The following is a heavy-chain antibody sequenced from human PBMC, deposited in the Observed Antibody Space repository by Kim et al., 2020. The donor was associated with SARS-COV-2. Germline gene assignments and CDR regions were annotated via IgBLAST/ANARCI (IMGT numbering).Heavy chain of an antibody. V-gene: IGHV3-7*01. D-gene: IGHD1-26*01. CDR1: GFTFRSHW. Sequence: GGSLRLSCAGSGFTFRSHWMSWVRQAPGKGLDWVANIKEDGSEKNYVDSVKGRFTISRDNAKNSLYLQMNSLRVEDTAVYYCARASGSALGYRGQGTLV. J-gene: IGHJ4*02. CDR3: ARASGSALGY. CDR2: IKEDGSEK.